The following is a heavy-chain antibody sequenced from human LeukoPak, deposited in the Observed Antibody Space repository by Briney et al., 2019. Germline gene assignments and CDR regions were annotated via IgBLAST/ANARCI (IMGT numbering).Heavy chain of an antibody. J-gene: IGHJ3*02. Sequence: PGGSLRLSCAASGFTFSTYGMTWVRQAPGKGLEWVSAISGSAATTFYADSVKGRFTISRDNTKNTLYLQMNSLRAEDTAVYYCAKSYFGAIRDAFDIWGQGTMVTVSS. CDR1: GFTFSTYG. D-gene: IGHD3-10*01. V-gene: IGHV3-23*01. CDR3: AKSYFGAIRDAFDI. CDR2: ISGSAATT.